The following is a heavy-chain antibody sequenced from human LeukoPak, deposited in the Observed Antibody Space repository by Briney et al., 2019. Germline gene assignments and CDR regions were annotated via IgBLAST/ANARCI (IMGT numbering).Heavy chain of an antibody. CDR3: ARETFFMLSSRGWFDP. D-gene: IGHD6-13*01. CDR2: IWYDGSNN. V-gene: IGHV3-33*01. CDR1: GFTFSSYG. Sequence: GGSLRLSCAASGFTFSSYGMHWVRQAPGKGLEWVAVIWYDGSNNYYADSVKGRFTTSRDNSKNTRYLQMNSLRAEDTAVYYCARETFFMLSSRGWFDPWGQGTLVTVSS. J-gene: IGHJ5*02.